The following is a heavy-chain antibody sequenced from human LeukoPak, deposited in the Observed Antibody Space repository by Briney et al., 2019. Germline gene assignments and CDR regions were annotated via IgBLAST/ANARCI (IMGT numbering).Heavy chain of an antibody. J-gene: IGHJ4*02. CDR1: GYTFTSYG. CDR3: ARDGYYYDSSGYKHFDY. CDR2: ISAYNGNT. Sequence: ASVKVSCKASGYTFTSYGISWVRQAPGQGLEWMGWISAYNGNTNYAQKLQARVTMTTDTSTSTAYMELRSLRSDDTAVYYCARDGYYYDSSGYKHFDYWGQGTLVTVSS. D-gene: IGHD3-22*01. V-gene: IGHV1-18*01.